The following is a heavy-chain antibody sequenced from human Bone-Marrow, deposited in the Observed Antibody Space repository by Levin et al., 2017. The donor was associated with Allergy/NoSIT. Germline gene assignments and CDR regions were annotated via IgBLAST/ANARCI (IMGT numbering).Heavy chain of an antibody. Sequence: ASVKVSCAASGFTFSSYAMSWVRQAPGKGLEWVSSIHNSSGSTHYADSVKGRFTISRDNSKNRLYLQMYSLRAEGTAVYYCAKDLLYFYGSGSYDFWGQGTLVTVSS. CDR3: AKDLLYFYGSGSYDF. CDR2: IHNSSGST. CDR1: GFTFSSYA. V-gene: IGHV3-23*01. J-gene: IGHJ4*02. D-gene: IGHD3-10*01.